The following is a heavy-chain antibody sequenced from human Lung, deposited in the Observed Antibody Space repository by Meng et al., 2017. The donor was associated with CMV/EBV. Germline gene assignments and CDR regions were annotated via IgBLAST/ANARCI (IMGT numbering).Heavy chain of an antibody. CDR1: GFSLSTSGMR. CDR2: IDWDDDK. V-gene: IGHV2-70D*14. CDR3: ARIRDGDHWYFDY. D-gene: IGHD4-17*01. J-gene: IGHJ4*02. Sequence: SXPXLVXPTQTLTLTCTFAGFSLSTSGMRVSWIRQPPGKALEWLARIDWDDDKFYSTSLKTRLTISKDTSKNQVVLTMTNMDPVDTATYYCARIRDGDHWYFDYWGQGTLVXVSS.